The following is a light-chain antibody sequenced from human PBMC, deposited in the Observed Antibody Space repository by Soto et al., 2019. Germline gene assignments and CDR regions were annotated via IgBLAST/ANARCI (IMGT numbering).Light chain of an antibody. V-gene: IGLV1-44*01. CDR3: ATWDDSLNAWV. CDR1: NSDIGSYT. J-gene: IGLJ3*02. CDR2: SDN. Sequence: QLVLTQPPSASGTPGQRVTISCSGRNSDIGSYTVNWYLQLPGTAPKLLIYSDNQRPSGVPDRFSGSKSGTSASLAISGLQSEDEADYYCATWDDSLNAWVFGGGTKVTVL.